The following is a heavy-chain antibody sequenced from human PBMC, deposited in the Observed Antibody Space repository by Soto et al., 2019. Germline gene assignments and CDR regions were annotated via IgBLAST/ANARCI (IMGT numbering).Heavy chain of an antibody. V-gene: IGHV4-31*03. CDR2: IYYSGNT. Sequence: SETLSLTCTVSGGSIRSGGYYWSWVRQNPRRGLEWIGNIYYSGNTYYNPSLKSRLTISVDTSKNQFSLNLSSVTAADTAVYYCARDRLMATAGTARHYFGLDVWGQGTTVTVSS. D-gene: IGHD5-18*01. CDR3: ARDRLMATAGTARHYFGLDV. CDR1: GGSIRSGGYY. J-gene: IGHJ6*02.